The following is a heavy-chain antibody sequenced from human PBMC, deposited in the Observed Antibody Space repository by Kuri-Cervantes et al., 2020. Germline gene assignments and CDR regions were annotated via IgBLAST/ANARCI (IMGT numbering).Heavy chain of an antibody. Sequence: GSLRLSCTVSGGSIISYYWSWIRQPPGKGLEWIGYIYYSGSTNYNPSLKSRVTISVDTSKNQFSLKLSNVTAADTAVYYCARDPPGNGAFDIWGQGTMVTVSS. CDR1: GGSIISYY. J-gene: IGHJ3*02. V-gene: IGHV4-59*13. CDR2: IYYSGST. D-gene: IGHD1-1*01. CDR3: ARDPPGNGAFDI.